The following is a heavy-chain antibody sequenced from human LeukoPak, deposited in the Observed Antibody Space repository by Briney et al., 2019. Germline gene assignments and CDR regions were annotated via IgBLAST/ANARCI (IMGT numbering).Heavy chain of an antibody. V-gene: IGHV4-59*01. CDR3: ARNLPDYGDPALDY. CDR2: IYYSGST. Sequence: SETLSLTCTVSGGSISSYYWSWIRQPPGKGLDWIGYIYYSGSTNYNPSLKSRVTISVDTSKNQFSLKLSSVTAADTAVYYCARNLPDYGDPALDYWGQGTLVTVSS. J-gene: IGHJ4*02. D-gene: IGHD4-17*01. CDR1: GGSISSYY.